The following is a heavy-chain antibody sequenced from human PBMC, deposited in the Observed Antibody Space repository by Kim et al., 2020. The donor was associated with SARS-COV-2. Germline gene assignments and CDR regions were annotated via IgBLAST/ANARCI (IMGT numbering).Heavy chain of an antibody. CDR3: TRDARLTIVSPGAFDI. D-gene: IGHD3-10*01. V-gene: IGHV3-74*01. Sequence: DSVRGRFTISRDIAKNRLYLQRNSLTAEDTAVYYCTRDARLTIVSPGAFDIWGRGTMVTVSS. J-gene: IGHJ3*02.